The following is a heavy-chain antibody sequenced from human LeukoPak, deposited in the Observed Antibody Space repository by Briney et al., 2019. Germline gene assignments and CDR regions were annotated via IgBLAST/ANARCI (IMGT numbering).Heavy chain of an antibody. J-gene: IGHJ4*02. D-gene: IGHD5-12*01. CDR3: ATGYRSAYSWDS. Sequence: GGSLRLSCAASGFTFSVYYMFWVRQAPGKGLVWVSNISPDATNSKYADFVEGRFTISRDNAKNTLYLQLNSLRVEDAAVYYCATGYRSAYSWDSWGQGTLVTVSS. CDR1: GFTFSVYY. CDR2: ISPDATNS. V-gene: IGHV3-74*03.